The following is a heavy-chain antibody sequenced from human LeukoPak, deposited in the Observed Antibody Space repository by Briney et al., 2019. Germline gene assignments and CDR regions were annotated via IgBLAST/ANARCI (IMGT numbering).Heavy chain of an antibody. J-gene: IGHJ4*02. V-gene: IGHV3-7*01. CDR2: IKQDGSEK. D-gene: IGHD6-19*01. CDR1: GFSFSGYW. Sequence: GGSLRLSCAASGFSFSGYWMSWVRQAPGKGLEWVANIKQDGSEKYYLDSVKGRFTISRDNAKNSLYLQMNSLRAEDTAVYYCATLAVAGTDNYWGQGTLVTVSS. CDR3: ATLAVAGTDNY.